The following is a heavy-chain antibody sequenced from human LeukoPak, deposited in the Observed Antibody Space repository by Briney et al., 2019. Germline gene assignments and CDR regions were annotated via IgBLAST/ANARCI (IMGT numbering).Heavy chain of an antibody. V-gene: IGHV4-34*01. CDR2: INHSGYT. CDR3: TRAVAGHPD. D-gene: IGHD6-19*01. CDR1: GVPFSNYY. J-gene: IGHJ4*02. Sequence: PAETLSLTCAVSGVPFSNYYWSWVRQSPRQGLEWIGEINHSGYTNYNPSLKSRVTMSIDTSKNQFSLILTSVTAADAGVYYCTRAVAGHPDWGQGTLRSVSS.